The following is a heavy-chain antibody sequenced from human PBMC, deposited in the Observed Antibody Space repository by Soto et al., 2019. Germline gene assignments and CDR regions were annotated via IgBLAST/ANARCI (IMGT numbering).Heavy chain of an antibody. Sequence: SETLSLTCAVSGGSISSSNWWSWVRQPPGKGLEWIGEIYHSGSTNYNPSLKSRVTISVDKSKNQFSLKLSSVTAADTAVYYCASAGEYSSSWGRDDAFDIWGQGTMVTVSS. CDR1: GGSISSSNW. J-gene: IGHJ3*02. CDR3: ASAGEYSSSWGRDDAFDI. CDR2: IYHSGST. V-gene: IGHV4-4*02. D-gene: IGHD6-6*01.